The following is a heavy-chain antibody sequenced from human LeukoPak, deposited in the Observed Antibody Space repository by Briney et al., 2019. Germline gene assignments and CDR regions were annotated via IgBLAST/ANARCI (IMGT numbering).Heavy chain of an antibody. CDR3: AKDLFLRGSGSWALDF. CDR2: ISWDGGST. Sequence: GGSLRLSCAASGFTFDDYTMHWVRQAPGKGLEWVSLISWDGGSTYYADSVKGRFTISRANSKNSLYLQMNSLRTEDTALYYCAKDLFLRGSGSWALDFWGQGTLVTVSS. CDR1: GFTFDDYT. V-gene: IGHV3-43*01. D-gene: IGHD3-10*01. J-gene: IGHJ4*02.